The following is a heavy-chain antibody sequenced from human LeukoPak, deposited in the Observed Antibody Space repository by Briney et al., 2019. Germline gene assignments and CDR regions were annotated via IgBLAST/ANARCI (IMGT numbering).Heavy chain of an antibody. V-gene: IGHV1-69*01. Sequence: SVKVSCKASGGTFSSYAISWVRQAPGQGLEWMGGIIPTFGTANYAQNFQGRVTITADESTSTVFMELSSLRSEDTAVYYCARDYRLTHDYGDYGNRGFAFDIWGQGTMVTVSS. J-gene: IGHJ3*02. CDR3: ARDYRLTHDYGDYGNRGFAFDI. CDR2: IIPTFGTA. D-gene: IGHD4-17*01. CDR1: GGTFSSYA.